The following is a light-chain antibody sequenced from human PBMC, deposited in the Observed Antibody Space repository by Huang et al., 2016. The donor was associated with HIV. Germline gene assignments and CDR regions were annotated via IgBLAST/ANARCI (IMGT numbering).Light chain of an antibody. CDR3: QQCYASSYT. J-gene: IGKJ2*01. CDR2: KAS. Sequence: DIQMTQSPSTLSASVGDRVTITCRASQSIGTWLAWYQQKTGKAPKLLIYKASSLQSGGPARFSGSGSGTQFTRTIRTRQPDDFATYYCQQCYASSYTFGQGTKLEIK. V-gene: IGKV1-5*03. CDR1: QSIGTW.